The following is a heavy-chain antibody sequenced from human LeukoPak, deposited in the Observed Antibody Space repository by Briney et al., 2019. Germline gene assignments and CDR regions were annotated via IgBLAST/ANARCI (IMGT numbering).Heavy chain of an antibody. V-gene: IGHV3-23*01. CDR1: RFTLTSYA. CDR2: ISGSVGST. Sequence: GGSLRLSRAPSRFTLTSYAMSSVAQAPGKELEGVSAISGSVGSTYYADSVKGRFTISRDNSKNTLYLQMNSARAEGTAVYYCAKENSNSWSEYFQHWGRGTLVTVSS. CDR3: AKENSNSWSEYFQH. D-gene: IGHD6-13*01. J-gene: IGHJ1*01.